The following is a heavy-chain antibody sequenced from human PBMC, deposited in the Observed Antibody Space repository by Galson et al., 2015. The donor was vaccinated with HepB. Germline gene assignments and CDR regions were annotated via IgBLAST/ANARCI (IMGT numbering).Heavy chain of an antibody. CDR1: GLTFSDYD. V-gene: IGHV3-30*18. J-gene: IGHJ4*02. D-gene: IGHD6-19*01. CDR3: AKDISITSGWYDGLDH. Sequence: SLRLSCAVSGLTFSDYDMHWVRQAPGKGLGWVALISSNGGAQYYGDSVKGRFTVSRDNFDNTLYLQMSGLRPEDTAVYYCAKDISITSGWYDGLDHWGQGTLVTVSS. CDR2: ISSNGGAQ.